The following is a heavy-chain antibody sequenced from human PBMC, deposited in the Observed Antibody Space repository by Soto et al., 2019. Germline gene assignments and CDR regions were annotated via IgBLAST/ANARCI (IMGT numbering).Heavy chain of an antibody. D-gene: IGHD3-3*01. CDR1: GGSFSGYY. V-gene: IGHV4-34*01. CDR3: AMNYDFWSSPLARYYMDV. Sequence: SETLSLTCAVYGGSFSGYYWSWIRQPPGKGLEWIGEINHSGSTNYNPSLKSRVTISVDTSKNQFSLKLSSVTAADTAVYYCAMNYDFWSSPLARYYMDVWGKGTTVTVSS. J-gene: IGHJ6*03. CDR2: INHSGST.